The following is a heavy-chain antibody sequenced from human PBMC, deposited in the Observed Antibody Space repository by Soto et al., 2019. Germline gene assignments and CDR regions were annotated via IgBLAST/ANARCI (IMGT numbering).Heavy chain of an antibody. CDR1: GYSFTSYW. CDR2: IYPGDSDT. V-gene: IGHV5-51*01. Sequence: PGESLKISCKGSGYSFTSYWIGWVRQMPGKGLEWMGIIYPGDSDTRYSPSFQGQVTISADKSISTAYLQWSSLKASDTAMHYCARSPSYYDFWSGRYYYYYYGMDVWGQGTTVTVSS. CDR3: ARSPSYYDFWSGRYYYYYYGMDV. J-gene: IGHJ6*02. D-gene: IGHD3-3*01.